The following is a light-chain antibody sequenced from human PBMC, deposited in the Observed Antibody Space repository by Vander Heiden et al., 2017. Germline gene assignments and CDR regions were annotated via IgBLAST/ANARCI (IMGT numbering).Light chain of an antibody. CDR3: QSYDSSLSGSV. CDR2: ANN. V-gene: IGLV1-40*01. Sequence: QSVLTQPPSVSGAPGQRITFSCTGSSSNIGAGYDAHWYQQFPGTAPKLLIYANNNRPSGVPDRFSGSKSGTSVSLAITGLQAEDEADYYCQSYDSSLSGSVFGTGTRVTGL. J-gene: IGLJ1*01. CDR1: SSNIGAGYD.